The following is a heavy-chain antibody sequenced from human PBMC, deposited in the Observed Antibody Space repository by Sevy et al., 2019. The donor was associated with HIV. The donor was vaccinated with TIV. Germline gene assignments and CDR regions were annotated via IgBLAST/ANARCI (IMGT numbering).Heavy chain of an antibody. CDR2: ISSSGDTI. V-gene: IGHV3-48*03. D-gene: IGHD3-16*01. Sequence: GGSLRLSCAASQFTFSNYQMNWVRQAPGKGLEWVSYISSSGDTIYYADSLKGRFTISRDNAKNSLYLQMSSLRAEDRAVYYCAGGEFGGNFDYWGQGTLVTVSS. CDR3: AGGEFGGNFDY. CDR1: QFTFSNYQ. J-gene: IGHJ4*02.